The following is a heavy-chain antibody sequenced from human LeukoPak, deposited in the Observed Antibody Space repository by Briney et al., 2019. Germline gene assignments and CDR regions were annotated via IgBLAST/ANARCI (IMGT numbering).Heavy chain of an antibody. CDR1: GGSISSYY. Sequence: PSETLSLTCTVSGGSISSYYWSWIRQPPGKGLEWIGYIYYSGNTNYNPSLKSRVTISVDTSKNQISLKLSSVTAADTAVYYCARAWGGYRWGFYYFDYWGQGTLVTVFS. J-gene: IGHJ4*02. CDR2: IYYSGNT. D-gene: IGHD5-12*01. CDR3: ARAWGGYRWGFYYFDY. V-gene: IGHV4-59*12.